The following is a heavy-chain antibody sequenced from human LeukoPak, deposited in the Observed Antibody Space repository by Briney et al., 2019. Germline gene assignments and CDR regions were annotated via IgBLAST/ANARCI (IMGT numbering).Heavy chain of an antibody. CDR1: GFTFSSYA. Sequence: GGSLRLSCAASGFTFSSYAMSWVRHTPGKGLEWVSHISKSGDYTYYADSVKGRFTISRDNSKDTLYLQMNTLRADDTAVYYCAKFVGSGSYKGPWDYWGQGTLVTVSS. D-gene: IGHD3-10*01. CDR3: AKFVGSGSYKGPWDY. V-gene: IGHV3-23*01. J-gene: IGHJ4*02. CDR2: ISKSGDYT.